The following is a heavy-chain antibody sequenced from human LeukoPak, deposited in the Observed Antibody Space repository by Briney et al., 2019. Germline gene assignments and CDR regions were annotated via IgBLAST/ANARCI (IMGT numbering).Heavy chain of an antibody. Sequence: GRSLSLSCAASGFTFDDYGMSWVRRAPAKGLEWVSGVNWNGGSTGYAVSVKGRFTISRDNAKNSLYLQMNSLRAEDTALYYCARVLSGSYYGYWGQGTLVTVSS. V-gene: IGHV3-20*04. D-gene: IGHD1-26*01. CDR1: GFTFDDYG. CDR3: ARVLSGSYYGY. CDR2: VNWNGGST. J-gene: IGHJ4*02.